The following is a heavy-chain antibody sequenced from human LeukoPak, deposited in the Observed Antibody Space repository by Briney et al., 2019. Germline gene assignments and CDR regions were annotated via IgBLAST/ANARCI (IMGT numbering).Heavy chain of an antibody. V-gene: IGHV3-23*01. CDR3: ASDYGSGTPQYYYYYGMDV. CDR1: GFTFSTYA. J-gene: IGHJ6*02. D-gene: IGHD3-10*01. Sequence: GGSLRLSCAASGFTFSTYAMSWVRQAPGKGLEWVSSISISGGSTYYAESVKGRFTISRDNSRNTLYLQMNSLGAEDTAVYYCASDYGSGTPQYYYYYGMDVWGQGTTVTVSS. CDR2: ISISGGST.